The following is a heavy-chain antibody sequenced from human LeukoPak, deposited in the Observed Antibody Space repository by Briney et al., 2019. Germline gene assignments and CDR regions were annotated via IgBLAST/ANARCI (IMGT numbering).Heavy chain of an antibody. CDR2: IYYSGST. J-gene: IGHJ6*02. CDR1: GGSSSGYY. CDR3: ASGVYYYYGMDV. Sequence: SETLSLTCAVYGGSSSGYYWSWIRQPPGKGLEWIGYIYYSGSTYYNPSLKSRVTISVDTSKNQFSLKLSSVTAADTAVYYCASGVYYYYGMDVWGQGTTVTVSS. D-gene: IGHD2-8*01. V-gene: IGHV4-30-4*08.